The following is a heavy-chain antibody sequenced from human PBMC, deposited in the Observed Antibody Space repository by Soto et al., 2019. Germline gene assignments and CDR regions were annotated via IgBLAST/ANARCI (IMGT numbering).Heavy chain of an antibody. V-gene: IGHV3-66*04. D-gene: IGHD3-9*01. CDR1: GFTFSDSW. J-gene: IGHJ2*01. CDR2: IFYSGST. CDR3: ARHRLVSRYFDL. Sequence: EVQLVESGGGLVQPGGSLRLSCTASGFTFSDSWMTWVRQAPGKGLEWIGSIFYSGSTYHSPSLKSRVTMSVDTSKTAFSLQMTYVTAADTAVYYCARHRLVSRYFDLWGRGTLVTVSS.